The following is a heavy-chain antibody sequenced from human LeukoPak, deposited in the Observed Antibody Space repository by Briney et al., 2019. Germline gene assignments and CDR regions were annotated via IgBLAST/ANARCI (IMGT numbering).Heavy chain of an antibody. J-gene: IGHJ5*02. CDR3: ARGPRVDFWSGYHIKGWFDP. D-gene: IGHD3-3*01. V-gene: IGHV1-2*02. CDR2: TNPNSGGT. CDR1: GYTFTGYY. Sequence: ASVKVSCKASGYTFTGYYMHWVRQAPGQGLEWMGWTNPNSGGTDYAQKFQGRVTMTRDTSISTAYMELSRLRSDDTAVYYCARGPRVDFWSGYHIKGWFDPWGQGTLVTVSS.